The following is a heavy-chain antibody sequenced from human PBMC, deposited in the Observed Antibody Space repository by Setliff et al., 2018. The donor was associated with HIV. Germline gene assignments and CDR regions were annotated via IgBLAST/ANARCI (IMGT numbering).Heavy chain of an antibody. Sequence: ASVKVSCKASGYTFITYYIHWVRQAPGQGLEWMGIINHSSTSTNYTQRFQGRVTMTRDTSTSTVYMELSSLRSEDTAVYYCARDHMSVGAWVGATSRGLFQHWGQGTLVTVSS. CDR3: ARDHMSVGAWVGATSRGLFQH. CDR2: INHSSTST. V-gene: IGHV1-46*01. D-gene: IGHD1-26*01. J-gene: IGHJ1*01. CDR1: GYTFITYY.